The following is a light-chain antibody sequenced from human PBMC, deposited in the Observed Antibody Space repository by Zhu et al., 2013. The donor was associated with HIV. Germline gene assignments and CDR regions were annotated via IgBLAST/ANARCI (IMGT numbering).Light chain of an antibody. J-gene: IGKJ2*01. Sequence: EIVLTQSPGTLSLSPGERATLSCRASQSVSSSYLAWYQQKPGQAPRLLIYGASSRATGIPDRFSGSGSGTDFTLTISRLEPEDVAVYFCQQFDNSPRYTFGQGTK. V-gene: IGKV3-20*01. CDR1: QSVSSSY. CDR3: QQFDNSPRYT. CDR2: GAS.